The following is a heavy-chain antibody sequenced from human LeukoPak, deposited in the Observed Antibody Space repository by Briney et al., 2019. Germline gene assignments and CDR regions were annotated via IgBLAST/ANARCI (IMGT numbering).Heavy chain of an antibody. D-gene: IGHD2-15*01. Sequence: SETLSLTCTVSGGSISIYYWSWIRQPPGKGLEWIGEINHSGSTNYNPSLKSRVTISVDTSKNQFSLKLSSVTAADTTVYYCARGRVARKCLDYWGQGTLVTVSS. CDR3: ARGRVARKCLDY. V-gene: IGHV4-34*01. CDR2: INHSGST. CDR1: GGSISIYY. J-gene: IGHJ4*02.